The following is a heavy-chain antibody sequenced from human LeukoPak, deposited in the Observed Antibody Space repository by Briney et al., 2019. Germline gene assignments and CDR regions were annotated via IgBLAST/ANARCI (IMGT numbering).Heavy chain of an antibody. Sequence: GGSLRLSCAASGFTFDDYAMHWVRQAPGKGLEWASGISWNSGSIGYADSVKGRFTISRDNAKNSLYLQMNSLRAEDTALYYCAKDMPGFRELLPVNFDYWGQGTLVTVSS. V-gene: IGHV3-9*01. CDR3: AKDMPGFRELLPVNFDY. D-gene: IGHD3-10*01. J-gene: IGHJ4*02. CDR1: GFTFDDYA. CDR2: ISWNSGSI.